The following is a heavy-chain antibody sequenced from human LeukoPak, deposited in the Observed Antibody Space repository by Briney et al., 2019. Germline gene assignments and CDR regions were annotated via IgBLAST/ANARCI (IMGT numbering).Heavy chain of an antibody. D-gene: IGHD6-19*01. Sequence: GGSLRLSCAASGFTVSSNYMSWVRQAPGKGREWVSVIYSGYSTYYADSVKGRFTISRDNSKNTVYLQMNSLRAEDTAVYYCARDGSRYWYFDLWGRGTLVTVSS. CDR2: IYSGYST. CDR1: GFTVSSNY. CDR3: ARDGSRYWYFDL. V-gene: IGHV3-53*01. J-gene: IGHJ2*01.